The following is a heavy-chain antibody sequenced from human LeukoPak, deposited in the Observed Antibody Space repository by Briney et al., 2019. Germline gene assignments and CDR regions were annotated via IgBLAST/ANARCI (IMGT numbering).Heavy chain of an antibody. CDR3: ARALKYYDYVWGSYRPYDAFDI. J-gene: IGHJ3*02. V-gene: IGHV4-34*01. CDR2: IYHSGST. D-gene: IGHD3-16*02. Sequence: SETLSLTCAVYGGSFSGYYWSWIRQPPGKGLEWIGSIYHSGSTYYNPSLKSRVTISVDTSKNQFSLKLSSVTAADTAVYYCARALKYYDYVWGSYRPYDAFDIWGQGTMVTVSS. CDR1: GGSFSGYY.